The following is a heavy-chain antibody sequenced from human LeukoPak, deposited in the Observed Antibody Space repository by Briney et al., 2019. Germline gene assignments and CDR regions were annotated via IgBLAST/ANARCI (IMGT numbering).Heavy chain of an antibody. D-gene: IGHD6-19*01. CDR3: ARRIPGYSSGWPPAFDI. V-gene: IGHV4-59*08. J-gene: IGHJ3*02. CDR2: IYYSGST. Sequence: SETLSLTCTVSGGSISSYYWSWIRQPPGKGLEWIGYIYYSGSTNYSPSLKSRVTISVDTSKNQFSLKLSSVTAADTAVYYCARRIPGYSSGWPPAFDIWGQGTMVTVSS. CDR1: GGSISSYY.